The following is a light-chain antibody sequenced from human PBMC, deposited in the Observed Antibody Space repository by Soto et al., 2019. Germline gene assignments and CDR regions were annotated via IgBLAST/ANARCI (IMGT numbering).Light chain of an antibody. Sequence: QSVLTQPASVSGSPGQSITISCTGTISDVSGYNFVSWYQQYPGEAPKLMIYDVSNRPSGVSNRFSGSKSGNTASLTISGLQAEDEADYYCSSYTSSNNYVFGTGTKVTVL. CDR1: ISDVSGYNF. V-gene: IGLV2-14*03. CDR2: DVS. J-gene: IGLJ1*01. CDR3: SSYTSSNNYV.